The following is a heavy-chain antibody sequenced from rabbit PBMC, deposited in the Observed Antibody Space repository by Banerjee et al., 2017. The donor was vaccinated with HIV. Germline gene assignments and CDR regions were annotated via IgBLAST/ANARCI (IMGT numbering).Heavy chain of an antibody. J-gene: IGHJ4*01. CDR1: GIDFSSYYY. CDR3: ARDLAGVIGWNFNL. Sequence: LLVESGGGLVTLGGSLKLSCKASGIDFSSYYYMCWVRQAPGKGLELIACIYTSSGSTWYASWVNGRFTISRTSSTTVALQMTSLTAADTATYFCARDLAGVIGWNFNLWGQGTLVTVS. D-gene: IGHD4-1*01. V-gene: IGHV1S43*01. CDR2: IYTSSGST.